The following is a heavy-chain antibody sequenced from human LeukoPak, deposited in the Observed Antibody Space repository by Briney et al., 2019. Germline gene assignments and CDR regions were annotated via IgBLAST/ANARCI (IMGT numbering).Heavy chain of an antibody. CDR2: IYYSGST. D-gene: IGHD6-13*01. CDR3: ARDGYSSS. V-gene: IGHV4-39*07. Sequence: SETLSLTCTVSGGSISSSSYYWGWIRQPPGKGLEWIGSIYYSGSTYYNPSLKSRVTISVDTSKNQFSLKLNSVTAADTAVYYCARDGYSSSWGQGTLVTVSS. CDR1: GGSISSSSYY. J-gene: IGHJ4*02.